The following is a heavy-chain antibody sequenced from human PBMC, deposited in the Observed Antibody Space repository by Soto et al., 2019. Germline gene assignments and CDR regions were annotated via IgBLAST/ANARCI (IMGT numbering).Heavy chain of an antibody. V-gene: IGHV1-46*01. Sequence: ASVEVSCKASGYTFTSYYMHWVRQAPGQGLEWMGIINPSGGRTTYAQKFQGRVTVTRDTSTSTVYMELNSLRSEDTAVYYCATDYYGSGTYPYYRYGMDVWGQGTTVTVSS. J-gene: IGHJ6*02. CDR1: GYTFTSYY. CDR2: INPSGGRT. D-gene: IGHD3-10*01. CDR3: ATDYYGSGTYPYYRYGMDV.